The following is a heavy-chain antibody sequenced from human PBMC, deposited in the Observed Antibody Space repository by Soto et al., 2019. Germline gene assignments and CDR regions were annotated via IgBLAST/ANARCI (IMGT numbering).Heavy chain of an antibody. Sequence: PSETLSLTCTVSGGSISSGDYYWSWIRQPPGKGLEWIGYIYYSGSTYYNPSLKSRVTISVDTSKNQFSLKLRSVTAADTAVYYCARSDLFLTAAGTLDIWGQGTMVTVSS. CDR1: GGSISSGDYY. CDR2: IYYSGST. CDR3: ARSDLFLTAAGTLDI. V-gene: IGHV4-30-4*01. J-gene: IGHJ3*02. D-gene: IGHD6-13*01.